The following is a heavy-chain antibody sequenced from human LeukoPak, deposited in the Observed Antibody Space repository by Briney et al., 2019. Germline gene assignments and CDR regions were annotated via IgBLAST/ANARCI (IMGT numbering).Heavy chain of an antibody. CDR2: DTSSTTST. J-gene: IGHJ6*04. Sequence: GGSLRLSCAPSVFSICLYAMSCVPQAPGEGVEWVSPDTSSTTSTYYANYVRGRFTISRDTSMNTLYLQMNSLRADDTAVYYCSKAPLGACAGAVCYSLDVWGKGTTVIVSS. D-gene: IGHD2-21*02. CDR3: SKAPLGACAGAVCYSLDV. CDR1: VFSICLYA. V-gene: IGHV3-23*01.